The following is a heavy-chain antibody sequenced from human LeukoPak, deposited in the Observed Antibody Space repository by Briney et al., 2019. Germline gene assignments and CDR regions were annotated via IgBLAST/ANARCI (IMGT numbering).Heavy chain of an antibody. CDR2: IYYSGST. V-gene: IGHV4-59*08. J-gene: IGHJ4*02. D-gene: IGHD6-13*01. CDR3: ARVGIAAAGYFDY. CDR1: GGSISSYY. Sequence: SETLSLTCTVSGGSISSYYWSWIRQPPGKGLEWIGYIYYSGSTNYNPSLKSRVTISVDTSKNQFSLKLSSVTAADTAVYYCARVGIAAAGYFDYWGQGTLVTVSS.